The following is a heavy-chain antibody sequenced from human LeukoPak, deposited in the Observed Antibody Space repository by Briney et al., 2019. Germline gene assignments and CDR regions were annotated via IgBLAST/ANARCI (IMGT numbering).Heavy chain of an antibody. D-gene: IGHD7-27*01. CDR2: IYTSGST. V-gene: IGHV4-61*02. Sequence: SETLSLTCTVSGGSISNSSSYWGWIRQPPGKGLEWIGRIYTSGSTNYNPSLKSRVTISVDTSKNQFSLKLSSVTAADTAVYYCASDPHWGFGYWGQGTLVTVSS. CDR1: GGSISNSSSY. J-gene: IGHJ4*02. CDR3: ASDPHWGFGY.